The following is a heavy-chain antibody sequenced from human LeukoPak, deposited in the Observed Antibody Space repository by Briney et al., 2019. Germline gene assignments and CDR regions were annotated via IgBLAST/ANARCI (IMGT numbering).Heavy chain of an antibody. V-gene: IGHV3-30*04. Sequence: PGGSLRLSCAASGFTFSSYAMHWVRQAPGKGLEWVAVISYDGSNKYYADSVKGRFTISRDNSNNTLYLQMNSLRAEDTAVYYCAKDVYYDSLTGSYRANYFDLWGQGTLVIVSS. J-gene: IGHJ4*02. D-gene: IGHD3-9*01. CDR3: AKDVYYDSLTGSYRANYFDL. CDR2: ISYDGSNK. CDR1: GFTFSSYA.